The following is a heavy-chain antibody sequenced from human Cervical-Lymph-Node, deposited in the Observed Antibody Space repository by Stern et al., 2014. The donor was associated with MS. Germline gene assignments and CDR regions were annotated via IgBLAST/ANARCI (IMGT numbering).Heavy chain of an antibody. D-gene: IGHD2-2*01. J-gene: IGHJ6*02. CDR2: IWYDGSNK. CDR1: GFTFSSYG. CDR3: ARSGVVPYYYGMDV. V-gene: IGHV3-33*01. Sequence: VQLVESGGGVVQPGRSLRLSCAASGFTFSSYGMHWVRQAPGKGLEWVAVIWYDGSNKYYADSVKGRFPISRDNSKNTLYLQMNSLRAEDTAVYYCARSGVVPYYYGMDVWGQGTTVTVSS.